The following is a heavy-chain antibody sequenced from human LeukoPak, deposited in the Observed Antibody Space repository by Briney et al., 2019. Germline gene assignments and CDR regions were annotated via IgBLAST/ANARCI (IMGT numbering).Heavy chain of an antibody. CDR2: INPNSGGT. CDR1: GYTFTGYY. Sequence: ASVKVSCKASGYTFTGYYMHWVRQAPGQGLESMGRINPNSGGTNYAQKFQGRVTMTRDTSISTAYMELSRLRSDDTAVYYCARDQRSYYYDSSAGGNYFDYWGQGTLVTVSS. V-gene: IGHV1-2*06. J-gene: IGHJ4*02. D-gene: IGHD3-22*01. CDR3: ARDQRSYYYDSSAGGNYFDY.